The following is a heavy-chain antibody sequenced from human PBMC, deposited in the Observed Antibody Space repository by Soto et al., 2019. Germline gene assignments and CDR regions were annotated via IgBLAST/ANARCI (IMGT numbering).Heavy chain of an antibody. J-gene: IGHJ6*03. D-gene: IGHD5-12*01. CDR3: AKDSTYEGDYYYMDV. V-gene: IGHV3-9*01. Sequence: EVQLVESGGGLVQPGRSLRLYCAASGFTFDDYAMHWVRQAPGKGLEWVSGISWNSGSIGYADSVKGRFTISRDNAKNSLYLQMNSLRAEDTALYYCAKDSTYEGDYYYMDVWGKGTTVTVSS. CDR2: ISWNSGSI. CDR1: GFTFDDYA.